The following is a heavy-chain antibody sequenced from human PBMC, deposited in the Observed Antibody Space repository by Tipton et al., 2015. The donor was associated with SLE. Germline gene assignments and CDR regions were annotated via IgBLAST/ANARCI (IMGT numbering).Heavy chain of an antibody. Sequence: SLRLSCAASGFTFSRHAMTWVRQAPGKGLEWVSGISASGGNTYYTDSVKGRFTISRDTSKNTLYLQMKSLRVEDTAVYYCAKLAAGARCAGNCYFDYWGQGTLVAVSS. V-gene: IGHV3-23*01. CDR1: GFTFSRHA. CDR2: ISASGGNT. J-gene: IGHJ4*02. CDR3: AKLAAGARCAGNCYFDY. D-gene: IGHD2-21*01.